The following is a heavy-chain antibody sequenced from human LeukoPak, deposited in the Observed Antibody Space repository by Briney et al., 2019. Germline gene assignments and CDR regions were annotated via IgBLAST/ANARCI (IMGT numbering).Heavy chain of an antibody. D-gene: IGHD6-19*01. Sequence: GGSLRLSCAASGFTFSSYSMYWVRQAPGKGLEWVSSISSSSSYIYYADSVKGRFTISRDNAKNSLYLQMNSLRAEDTAVYYCAKVYVPRLMGIAVAPFILEIDYWGQGTLVTVSS. V-gene: IGHV3-21*01. J-gene: IGHJ4*02. CDR1: GFTFSSYS. CDR3: AKVYVPRLMGIAVAPFILEIDY. CDR2: ISSSSSYI.